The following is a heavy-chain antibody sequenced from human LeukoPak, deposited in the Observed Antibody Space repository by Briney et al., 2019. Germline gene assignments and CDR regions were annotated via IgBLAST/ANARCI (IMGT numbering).Heavy chain of an antibody. Sequence: PSQTLSLTCTVSGGSISSGEYYWSWIRQPPGTGLEWIGYIYYSGSTYHNPSLKSRVTISVDTSKNQFSLKLSSVTAADTAVYYRASCWGWFDPWGQGTLVTVSS. V-gene: IGHV4-30-4*01. CDR3: ASCWGWFDP. J-gene: IGHJ5*02. CDR2: IYYSGST. D-gene: IGHD7-27*01. CDR1: GGSISSGEYY.